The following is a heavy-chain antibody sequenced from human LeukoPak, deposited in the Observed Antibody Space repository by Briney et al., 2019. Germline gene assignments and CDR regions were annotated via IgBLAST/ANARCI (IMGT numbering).Heavy chain of an antibody. D-gene: IGHD3-10*01. CDR3: ARGLWFGELYY. Sequence: GGSLRLSCVASGFTFSNFAISWVRQAPGKGLEWVSAISGSGVSTYYADSVKGRFTISRDNSKNTLYLQMNSLRAEDTAVYYCARGLWFGELYYWGQGTLVTVSS. V-gene: IGHV3-23*01. CDR2: ISGSGVST. CDR1: GFTFSNFA. J-gene: IGHJ4*02.